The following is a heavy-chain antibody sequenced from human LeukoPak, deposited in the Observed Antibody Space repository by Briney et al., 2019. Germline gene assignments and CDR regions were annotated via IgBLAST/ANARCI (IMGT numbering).Heavy chain of an antibody. CDR1: GYSISRGYY. CDR2: IHSSGNS. V-gene: IGHV4-38-2*02. D-gene: IGHD3-3*01. CDR3: ARRDWSAYQLDF. J-gene: IGHJ4*02. Sequence: PSETLSLTCNVSGYSISRGYYWGWIRQPPGRGLEWIGSIHSSGNSHYTPSLKTRVSISVDTSKNQLSLKLTSVTAAATAVYFCARRDWSAYQLDFWGRGILVVASS.